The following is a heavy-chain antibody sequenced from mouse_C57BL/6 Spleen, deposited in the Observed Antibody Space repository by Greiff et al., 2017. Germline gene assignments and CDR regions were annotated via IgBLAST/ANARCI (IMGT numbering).Heavy chain of an antibody. J-gene: IGHJ2*01. CDR2: ISYSGST. V-gene: IGHV3-1*01. CDR1: GYSITSGYD. CDR3: AREVFQSHCDY. Sequence: EVQLVESGPGMVQPSQSLSLTCTVTGYSITSGYDWHWIRHFPGNKLEWMGYISYSGSTNYNPSLKSRISITHDTSKNHFFLKLNSVTTEDTATYYCAREVFQSHCDYWGQGTTLTVSS.